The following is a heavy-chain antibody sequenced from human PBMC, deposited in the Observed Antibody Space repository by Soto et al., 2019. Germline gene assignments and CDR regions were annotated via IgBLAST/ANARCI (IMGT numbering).Heavy chain of an antibody. CDR3: AKAAYSSRGYYYAMDA. J-gene: IGHJ6*02. V-gene: IGHV1-3*01. D-gene: IGHD6-13*01. Sequence: ASVKVSCKASGYTFTSYAMHWVRQAPGQRLEWMGWINAGNGNTKYSQKFQGRVTITRDTSASTAYMELSSLRTEDTALYYCAKAAYSSRGYYYAMDAWGQGTTVTVSS. CDR2: INAGNGNT. CDR1: GYTFTSYA.